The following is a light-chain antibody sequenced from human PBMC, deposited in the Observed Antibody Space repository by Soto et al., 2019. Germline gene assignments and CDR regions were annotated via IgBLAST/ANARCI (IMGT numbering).Light chain of an antibody. Sequence: DIHMTQSPSSLSASLGDIVTITFRASHSISSYLNWYQQKPGKAPKLLIYAASSLQSGVPSRFSGSGSGTDFTLTISSLQPEDFATYYCQQSYSTPPTFGQGTKVDIK. CDR2: AAS. CDR1: HSISSY. J-gene: IGKJ1*01. CDR3: QQSYSTPPT. V-gene: IGKV1-39*01.